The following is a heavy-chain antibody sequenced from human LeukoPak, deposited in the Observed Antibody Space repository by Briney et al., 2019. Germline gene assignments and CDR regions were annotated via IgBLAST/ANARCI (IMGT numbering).Heavy chain of an antibody. J-gene: IGHJ4*02. Sequence: GGSLRLSCAASGFIFSNYGMHWVRQAPGKGLEWVAVVSYDGSDKYYADSVKGRFIISRDNSKNTLFLQMDSLRAEDTAVYYCTKVAHYYGLGSYSEYWGQGTLVTVSS. CDR2: VSYDGSDK. CDR3: TKVAHYYGLGSYSEY. V-gene: IGHV3-30*18. D-gene: IGHD3-10*01. CDR1: GFIFSNYG.